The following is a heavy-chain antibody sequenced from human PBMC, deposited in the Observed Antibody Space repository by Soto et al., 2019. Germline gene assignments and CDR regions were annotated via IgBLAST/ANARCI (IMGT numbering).Heavy chain of an antibody. V-gene: IGHV3-23*01. CDR1: GFTFSSYV. CDR2: ISGSGGST. J-gene: IGHJ4*02. CDR3: AKVSGSYYAFDY. Sequence: EVQLLESGGGLVQPGGSLRLSCAASGFTFSSYVMSWVRQAPGKGLEWVSAISGSGGSTYYADSVKGRFTISRDNSKNTLYLQMNSLRAEDTAVYYCAKVSGSYYAFDYWGQGTLVTVSS. D-gene: IGHD1-26*01.